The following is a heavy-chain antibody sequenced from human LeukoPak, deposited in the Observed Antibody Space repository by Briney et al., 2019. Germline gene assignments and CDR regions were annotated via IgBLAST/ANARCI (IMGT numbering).Heavy chain of an antibody. CDR1: GYSFMDYW. V-gene: IGHV5-51*01. J-gene: IGHJ6*02. CDR3: ARYRIKGCSSTNCYTSYFYYGMGV. D-gene: IGHD2-2*02. Sequence: PGESLKISCKGSGYSFMDYWIGWVRQMPGKGPEWMGFIFPHDSNTKYSPSFQGQVTISVDKSISTAYVQWSSLKASDTAMYYCARYRIKGCSSTNCYTSYFYYGMGVWGQGTTVTVSS. CDR2: IFPHDSNT.